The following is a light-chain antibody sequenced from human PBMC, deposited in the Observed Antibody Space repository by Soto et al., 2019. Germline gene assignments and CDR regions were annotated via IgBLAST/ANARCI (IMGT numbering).Light chain of an antibody. J-gene: IGLJ2*01. V-gene: IGLV4-69*01. Sequence: QSVLTQSPSASASLGASVKLTCTLSSGHSSYAIAWHRQQPEKGPRYLMKLNSDGSHSKGDGIPDRFSGSSSGAERYLTISSLQSEDEADYYCQTWGTGVVFGGGTKVTVL. CDR2: LNSDGSH. CDR3: QTWGTGVV. CDR1: SGHSSYA.